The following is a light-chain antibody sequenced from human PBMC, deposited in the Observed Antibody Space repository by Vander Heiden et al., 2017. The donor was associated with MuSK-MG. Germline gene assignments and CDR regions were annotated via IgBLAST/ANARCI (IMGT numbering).Light chain of an antibody. CDR3: QAWNSSTLV. CDR1: KLGAKY. V-gene: IGLV3-1*01. Sequence: SYELTQPPSVYVSTGQTASITCSGDKLGAKYACWYPQKPGQSPFLGIEQVSKRPSGIPERVSGSNSANTVTLTSSGAQAVDEAYYYCQAWNSSTLVFGGGTKLTVL. CDR2: QVS. J-gene: IGLJ2*01.